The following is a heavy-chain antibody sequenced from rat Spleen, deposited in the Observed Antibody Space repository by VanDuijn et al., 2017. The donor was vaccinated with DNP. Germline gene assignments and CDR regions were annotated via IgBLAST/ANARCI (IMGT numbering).Heavy chain of an antibody. CDR1: GFNFNDYW. CDR2: INKDANTV. J-gene: IGHJ2*01. V-gene: IGHV4-2*01. D-gene: IGHD1-11*01. Sequence: EVKLVESGGGLVQPESSLKLSCTASGFNFNDYWMGWVRQAPGKGLEWIGQINKDANTVNYTPSLKDKFTISRDSAQNTLYLQMSKLGSEDTAIYYCTRGPNYGDYADYFDYWGQGVMVTVSS. CDR3: TRGPNYGDYADYFDY.